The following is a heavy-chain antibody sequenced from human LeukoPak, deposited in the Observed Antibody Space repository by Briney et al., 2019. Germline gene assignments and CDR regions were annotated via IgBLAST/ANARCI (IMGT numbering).Heavy chain of an antibody. CDR1: GGSINSNNYY. V-gene: IGHV4-39*07. Sequence: PSETLSLTCTVSGGSINSNNYYWGWIRQPPGKGLEWIGSIYFTGKIYYNASLKSRVTVSLDTSKNHFSLKLSSVTAADTAVYYCARGHCSGGSCYSEPFDYGGQGTLVTVSS. CDR2: IYFTGKI. J-gene: IGHJ4*02. CDR3: ARGHCSGGSCYSEPFDY. D-gene: IGHD2-15*01.